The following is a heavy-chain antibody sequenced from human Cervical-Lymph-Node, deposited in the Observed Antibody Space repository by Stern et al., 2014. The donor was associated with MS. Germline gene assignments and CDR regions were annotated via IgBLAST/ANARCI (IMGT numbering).Heavy chain of an antibody. CDR2: ISYDGSKK. CDR1: GFSVSSHS. V-gene: IGHV3-30-3*01. J-gene: IGHJ4*02. CDR3: AREDYRNYSPYIDY. Sequence: VQLVQSGGGVVQPGRSLRLSCAASGFSVSSHSMHWVRQAPGKGLEWVTYISYDGSKKKYADSVRGRFTISRDTSKNTLDLQMNSLRVEDTALYYCAREDYRNYSPYIDYWGQGTRVTVSS. D-gene: IGHD4-11*01.